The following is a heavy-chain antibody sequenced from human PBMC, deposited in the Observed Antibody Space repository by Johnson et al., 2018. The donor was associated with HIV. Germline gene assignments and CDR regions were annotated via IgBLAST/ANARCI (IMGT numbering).Heavy chain of an antibody. CDR1: GFTFSNYA. Sequence: VQLVESGGGVVQPGRSLRLSCAASGFTFSNYAMHWVRQAPGKGLDYVSGISPNGGSTYDANSVKGRFTITRDNAKNTLYRQMNSLRAEDTALYYGARGSRYTYDNDDSHLLHAFDIWGQGTMVTVSS. J-gene: IGHJ3*02. CDR2: ISPNGGST. D-gene: IGHD3-22*01. CDR3: ARGSRYTYDNDDSHLLHAFDI. V-gene: IGHV3-64*01.